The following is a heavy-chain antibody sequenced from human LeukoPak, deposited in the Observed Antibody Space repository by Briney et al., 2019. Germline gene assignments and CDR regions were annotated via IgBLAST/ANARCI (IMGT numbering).Heavy chain of an antibody. J-gene: IGHJ6*02. CDR3: ASEIMTTVTTGYYYGMDV. CDR2: IYNGGST. V-gene: IGHV4-59*12. Sequence: SETLSLTCTVSGGSISTYYWSWIRKPPGKGLEWIGHIYNGGSTNYSPSLKSRVTISVDTSKNQFSLKLSSVTAADTAVYYCASEIMTTVTTGYYYGMDVWGQGTTVTVSS. CDR1: GGSISTYY. D-gene: IGHD4-17*01.